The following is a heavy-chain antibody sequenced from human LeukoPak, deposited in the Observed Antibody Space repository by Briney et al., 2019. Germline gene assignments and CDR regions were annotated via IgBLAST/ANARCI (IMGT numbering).Heavy chain of an antibody. V-gene: IGHV1-69*04. J-gene: IGHJ4*02. CDR3: ARDPTDSRDWYVIDY. Sequence: GAPVKVSCKASGYTFTGYDIYWVRQAPGQGLELMGRIVPVIGMAEYAQRFQGRVTITADTSRSTAYLELSSLRSDDTAVYYCARDPTDSRDWYVIDYWGQGTLVSVSS. CDR2: IVPVIGMA. D-gene: IGHD6-13*01. CDR1: GYTFTGYD.